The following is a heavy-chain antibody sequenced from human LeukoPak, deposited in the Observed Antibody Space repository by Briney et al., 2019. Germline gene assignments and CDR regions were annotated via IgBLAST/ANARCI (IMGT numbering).Heavy chain of an antibody. D-gene: IGHD6-13*01. V-gene: IGHV3-53*01. J-gene: IGHJ4*02. CDR3: ARDRGSSWPFDC. Sequence: KPGGSLRLSCAASGFTISNYYMSWVRQAPGKGLEWVSVIFDGNATYYADSVRGRFTVSRDKSKNTLNLQMNGLRVEDTGVYYCARDRGSSWPFDCWGQGTLVTVSS. CDR2: IFDGNAT. CDR1: GFTISNYY.